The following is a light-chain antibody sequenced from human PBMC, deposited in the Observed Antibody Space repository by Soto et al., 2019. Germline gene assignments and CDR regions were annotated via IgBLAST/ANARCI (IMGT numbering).Light chain of an antibody. CDR1: QSVSSSY. Sequence: EIVLTQSPGTLSLSPGERATLSCRASQSVSSSYLAWYQQKPGQAPRLLIYGASSRATGIPDRFSGSGSGTDFTLPISRLEPEDFAVYYCQQYGSSRFTFGGVTKVEIK. CDR3: QQYGSSRFT. J-gene: IGKJ4*01. CDR2: GAS. V-gene: IGKV3-20*01.